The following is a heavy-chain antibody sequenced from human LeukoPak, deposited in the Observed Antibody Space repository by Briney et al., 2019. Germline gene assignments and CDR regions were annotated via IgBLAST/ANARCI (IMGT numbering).Heavy chain of an antibody. CDR3: ATLIGDYVGH. V-gene: IGHV5-51*01. J-gene: IGHJ5*02. D-gene: IGHD4-17*01. CDR2: IYPGYSDI. Sequence: GESLKISCKCSGYNFTSYWIGWVRQMPGKGLEWMGIIYPGYSDIRYSLSLQGHVTISDDKYISPAYPQWSSLKASDTAVYYCATLIGDYVGHWGHGTLVTVSS. CDR1: GYNFTSYW.